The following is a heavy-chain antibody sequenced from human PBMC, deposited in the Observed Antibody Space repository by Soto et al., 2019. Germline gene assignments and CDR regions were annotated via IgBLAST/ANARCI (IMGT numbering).Heavy chain of an antibody. CDR2: INAGNGNT. CDR3: ARDRGPSSGYYPYWFDP. V-gene: IGHV1-3*01. CDR1: GYTFTSYA. J-gene: IGHJ5*02. D-gene: IGHD3-22*01. Sequence: ASVKVSCKASGYTFTSYAMHWVRQAPGQRLEWMGWINAGNGNTKYSQKFQGRVTITRDTSASTAYMELSSLRSEDTAVYYCARDRGPSSGYYPYWFDPRGQGTLVTVSS.